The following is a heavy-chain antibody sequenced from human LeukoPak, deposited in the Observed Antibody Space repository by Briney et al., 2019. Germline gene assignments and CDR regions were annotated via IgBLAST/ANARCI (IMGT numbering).Heavy chain of an antibody. CDR2: MIPKSGNT. J-gene: IGHJ5*02. V-gene: IGHV1-8*01. D-gene: IGHD6-13*01. Sequence: GASVKVSYTTSEYSFTTYDINWVRQATGQGLEWLSWMIPKSGNTAYAPKYQGRLTLTRNISISTAYMELSNLRSDDTALYYCARGLEIDQQLVGGFDPWGQGTLITVSS. CDR3: ARGLEIDQQLVGGFDP. CDR1: EYSFTTYD.